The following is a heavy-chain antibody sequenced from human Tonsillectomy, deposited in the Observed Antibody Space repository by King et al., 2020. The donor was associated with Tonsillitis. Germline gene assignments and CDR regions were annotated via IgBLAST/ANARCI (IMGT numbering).Heavy chain of an antibody. J-gene: IGHJ6*02. Sequence: VQLVESGGGVVQPGRSLRLSCAASGFTFSNYALHWVRQAPGKGLDGVAEISYDGSKKYYADSVKGRFTISRYNSKKTLYLQRYSLRAEDTAVYYCARRDGALDYYYYGMDVWGQGTTVTVSS. V-gene: IGHV3-30-3*01. D-gene: IGHD4-17*01. CDR2: ISYDGSKK. CDR3: ARRDGALDYYYYGMDV. CDR1: GFTFSNYA.